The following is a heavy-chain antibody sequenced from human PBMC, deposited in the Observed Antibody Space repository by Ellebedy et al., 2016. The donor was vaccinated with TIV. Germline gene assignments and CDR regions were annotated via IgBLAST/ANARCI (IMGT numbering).Heavy chain of an antibody. CDR1: GGSISSGDYY. CDR3: ASTTIFGVVIDYMDV. V-gene: IGHV4-61*02. J-gene: IGHJ6*03. D-gene: IGHD3-3*01. CDR2: IYTSGST. Sequence: SETLSLTXTVSGGSISSGDYYWSWLRQPPGKGLEWIGRIYTSGSTNYNPSLKSRVTMSVDTSKNQFSLKLSSVTAADTAVYYCASTTIFGVVIDYMDVWGKGTTVTVAS.